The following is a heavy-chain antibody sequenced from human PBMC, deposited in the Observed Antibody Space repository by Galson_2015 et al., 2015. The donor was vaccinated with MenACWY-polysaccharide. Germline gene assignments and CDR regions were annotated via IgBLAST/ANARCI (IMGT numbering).Heavy chain of an antibody. J-gene: IGHJ5*02. D-gene: IGHD2-8*01. CDR1: GFTFSDYY. Sequence: SLRLSCAASGFTFSDYYMTWIRQAPGKGLDWVSYISSSGSTVDYADSVKGRFTISRDTAKNSLYLQMSSLRAEDTAVYYCARPKPVNGWSVPWCQRTLFTVSS. CDR2: ISSSGSTV. CDR3: ARPKPVNGWSVP. V-gene: IGHV3-11*01.